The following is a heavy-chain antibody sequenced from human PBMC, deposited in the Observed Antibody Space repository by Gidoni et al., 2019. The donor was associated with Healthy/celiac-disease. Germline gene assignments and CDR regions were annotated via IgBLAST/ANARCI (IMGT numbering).Heavy chain of an antibody. Sequence: EVQLVESGGGLVKPGGSLRPSCAASGFTFSNAWMNWVRPAPGKGLVWVGRIKSKTDGGTTDYAAPVKGRFTISRDDSKNTLYLQMNSLKTEDTAVYYCTTRIRITMVRGVHNWFDPWGQGTLVTVSS. CDR3: TTRIRITMVRGVHNWFDP. V-gene: IGHV3-15*07. J-gene: IGHJ5*02. CDR1: GFTFSNAW. D-gene: IGHD3-10*01. CDR2: IKSKTDGGTT.